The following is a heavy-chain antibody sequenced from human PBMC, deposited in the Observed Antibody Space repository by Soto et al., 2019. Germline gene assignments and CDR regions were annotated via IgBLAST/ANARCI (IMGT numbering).Heavy chain of an antibody. V-gene: IGHV1-18*01. CDR2: INTYNGMT. Sequence: QVQLVQSGGEVKKPGASVTVSCKASGYTFINYHITWVRQAPGQGLEWMAWINTYNGMTDYAQRFQGRVTMTRDTSTSTAYMXLRNLGSDDTAVYFCAKSPRGEMATDWGQGTLVTVSS. CDR3: AKSPRGEMATD. D-gene: IGHD5-12*01. J-gene: IGHJ4*02. CDR1: GYTFINYH.